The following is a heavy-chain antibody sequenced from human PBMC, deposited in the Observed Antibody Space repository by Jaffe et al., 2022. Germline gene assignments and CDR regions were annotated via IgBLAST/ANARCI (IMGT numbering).Heavy chain of an antibody. D-gene: IGHD5-18*01. CDR1: GGSISSYY. CDR2: IYYSGST. J-gene: IGHJ4*02. CDR3: ARDRGNTAMAPWDFDY. Sequence: QVQLQESGPGLVKPSETLSLTCTVSGGSISSYYWSWIRQPPGKGLEWIGYIYYSGSTNYNPSLKSRVTISVDTSKNQFSLKLSSVTAADTAVYYCARDRGNTAMAPWDFDYWGQGTLVTVSS. V-gene: IGHV4-59*01.